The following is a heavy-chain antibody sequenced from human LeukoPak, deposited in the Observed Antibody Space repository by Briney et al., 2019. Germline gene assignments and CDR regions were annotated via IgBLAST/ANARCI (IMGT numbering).Heavy chain of an antibody. J-gene: IGHJ4*02. Sequence: PGGSLRLFCAASGFTFSSYSMNWVRQAPGKGLEWVSAISGSGGSTYYADSVKGRFTISRDNSKNTLYLQMNSLRAEDTAVYYCAKCSRGSILTGYQEYWGQGTLVTVSS. CDR2: ISGSGGST. CDR1: GFTFSSYS. D-gene: IGHD3-9*01. V-gene: IGHV3-23*01. CDR3: AKCSRGSILTGYQEY.